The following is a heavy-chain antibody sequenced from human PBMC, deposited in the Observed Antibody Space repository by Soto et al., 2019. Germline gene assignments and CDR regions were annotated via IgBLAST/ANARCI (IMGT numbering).Heavy chain of an antibody. CDR1: GYTFTSYG. Sequence: ASVKVSCKASGYTFTSYGISWVRQAPGQGLEWMGWISAYNGNTSYAQKLQGRVTMTTDTSTSTAYMELRSLRSDDTAVYYCARDSALYCSSTSCYENWFDPWGQGTLVTVSS. V-gene: IGHV1-18*01. CDR3: ARDSALYCSSTSCYENWFDP. J-gene: IGHJ5*02. CDR2: ISAYNGNT. D-gene: IGHD2-2*01.